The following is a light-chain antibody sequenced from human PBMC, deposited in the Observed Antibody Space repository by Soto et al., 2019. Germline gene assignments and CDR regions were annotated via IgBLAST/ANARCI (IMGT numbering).Light chain of an antibody. CDR3: CSYAGTTTFYV. V-gene: IGLV2-11*01. Sequence: LAQPRSVSGSAGQSFTLYPTGTRSVVGRYEYVSWYQQHPGKAPKLIIYDVAERPAGVPDRCSAAKAGTTASLTIAGLKAEEEADYHCCSYAGTTTFYVVGTGTKVTV. J-gene: IGLJ1*01. CDR2: DVA. CDR1: RSVVGRYEY.